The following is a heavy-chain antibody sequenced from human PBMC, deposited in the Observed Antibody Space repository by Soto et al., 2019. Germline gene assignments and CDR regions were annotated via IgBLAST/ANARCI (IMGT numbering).Heavy chain of an antibody. Sequence: SQTLSLTCAISGDSVSSNNAAWNWIRQSPSRGLEWLGRTYYRSKWHSGYAVSVRSRISISPDTSKNRFSLQLNSVTPDDTAVYFCARVKATLYRHYYFDYWGQGAPVTVSS. CDR1: GDSVSSNNAA. V-gene: IGHV6-1*01. D-gene: IGHD5-12*01. J-gene: IGHJ4*02. CDR3: ARVKATLYRHYYFDY. CDR2: TYYRSKWHS.